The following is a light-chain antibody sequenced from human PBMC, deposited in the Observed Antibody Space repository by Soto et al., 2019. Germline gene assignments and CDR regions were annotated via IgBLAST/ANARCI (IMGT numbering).Light chain of an antibody. Sequence: SSELTQPPSVSVSPGQTATIACSGDNLGNKYACWYQQKPGQSPVLVIFQDFKRPSGIPERFSGSNPGNTATLTITGTQAMDEADYYCQTWDNKTAIFGGGTKLTVL. CDR1: NLGNKY. J-gene: IGLJ2*01. V-gene: IGLV3-1*01. CDR2: QDF. CDR3: QTWDNKTAI.